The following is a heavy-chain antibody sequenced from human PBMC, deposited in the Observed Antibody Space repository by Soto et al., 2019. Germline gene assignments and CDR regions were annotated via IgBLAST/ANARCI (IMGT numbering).Heavy chain of an antibody. CDR3: VRDFGRYFRTGYMDV. D-gene: IGHD3-9*01. CDR2: IYSGGLT. J-gene: IGHJ6*03. CDR1: GFTVSSTY. Sequence: EVQLVESGGGLVQPGGSLRLSCAASGFTVSSTYMSWVRQAPGKGLEWVSVIYSGGLTYYAGSVRGRFTISRDNAEDSLYLQMNSLRAEDTAVYYCVRDFGRYFRTGYMDVWGDGATVTVSS. V-gene: IGHV3-66*01.